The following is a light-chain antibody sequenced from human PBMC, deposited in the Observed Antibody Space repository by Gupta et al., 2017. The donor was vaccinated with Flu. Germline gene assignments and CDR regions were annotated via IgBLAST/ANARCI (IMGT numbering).Light chain of an antibody. CDR2: DVS. Sequence: QSALTQPASVSESPGQSITISCSGSGSDVGAYDSVSWYQHHPGKAPKLMIYDVSNRPSGVSNRFSGSKSGSTASLTISGLQADDEADYYCSSYTSSSTLLFGGGTKLTV. V-gene: IGLV2-14*01. CDR3: SSYTSSSTLL. J-gene: IGLJ2*01. CDR1: GSDVGAYDS.